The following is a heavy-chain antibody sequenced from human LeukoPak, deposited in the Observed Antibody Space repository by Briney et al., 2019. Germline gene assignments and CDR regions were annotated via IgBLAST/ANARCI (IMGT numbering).Heavy chain of an antibody. CDR2: ISSSSYI. CDR1: GFTFSSYS. Sequence: GGSLRLSCAASGFTFSSYSMNWVRQAPGKGLEWVSSISSSSYIYYADSVKGRFTISRDNAKNSLYLQMNSLRAEDTAVYYCAKDQQWLVEYFDYWGQGTLVTVSS. CDR3: AKDQQWLVEYFDY. V-gene: IGHV3-21*04. D-gene: IGHD6-19*01. J-gene: IGHJ4*02.